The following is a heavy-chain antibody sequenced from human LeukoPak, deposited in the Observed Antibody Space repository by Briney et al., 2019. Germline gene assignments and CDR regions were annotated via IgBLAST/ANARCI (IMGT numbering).Heavy chain of an antibody. J-gene: IGHJ5*02. Sequence: SETLSLTCAVYGGSFSGYYWSWIRQPPGKGLEWIGEINHSGSTNYNPSLKSRVTISVDTSKNQFSMKLSSVTAADTAVYYCARHGRLGGSYSPWGQGTLVTVSS. CDR1: GGSFSGYY. CDR3: ARHGRLGGSYSP. CDR2: INHSGST. D-gene: IGHD1-26*01. V-gene: IGHV4-34*01.